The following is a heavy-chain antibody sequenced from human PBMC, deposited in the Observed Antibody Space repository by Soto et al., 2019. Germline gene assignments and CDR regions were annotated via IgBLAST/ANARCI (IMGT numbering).Heavy chain of an antibody. Sequence: GASVKVSCKASGGTFSSYAISCVRQAPGQGLEWMGGIIPIFGTANYAQKFQGRVTITADESTSTAYMELSSLRSEDTAVYYCARGGVPTVVIREWFDPWGQGTLVTVSS. J-gene: IGHJ5*02. V-gene: IGHV1-69*13. D-gene: IGHD4-17*01. CDR3: ARGGVPTVVIREWFDP. CDR2: IIPIFGTA. CDR1: GGTFSSYA.